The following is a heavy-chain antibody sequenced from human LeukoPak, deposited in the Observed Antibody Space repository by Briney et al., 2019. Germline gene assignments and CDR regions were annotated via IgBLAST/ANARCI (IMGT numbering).Heavy chain of an antibody. D-gene: IGHD7-27*01. J-gene: IGHJ4*02. CDR2: ISSSSSYI. CDR3: ARDAKLGIDYYDY. V-gene: IGHV3-21*01. CDR1: GFTFSSYS. Sequence: GGSLRLSCAASGFTFSSYSMNWVRQAPGKGLEWVSSISSSSSYIYYADSVKGRFTISRDNAKNSLYLQMNSLRAEDTAVYYCARDAKLGIDYYDYWGQGTVVTVSS.